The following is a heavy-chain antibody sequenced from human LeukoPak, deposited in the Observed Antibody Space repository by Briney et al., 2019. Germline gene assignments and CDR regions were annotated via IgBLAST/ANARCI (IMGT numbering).Heavy chain of an antibody. J-gene: IGHJ6*02. D-gene: IGHD3-10*01. Sequence: GGSLRLSCAASGFTFSSYSMNWIRQAPGKGLEWVSYISSSGSTIYYADSVKGRFTISRDNAKNSLYLQMNSLRAEDTAVYYCAREGEYGSGRLYYYYGMDVWGQGTTVTVSS. CDR3: AREGEYGSGRLYYYYGMDV. CDR1: GFTFSSYS. V-gene: IGHV3-48*04. CDR2: ISSSGSTI.